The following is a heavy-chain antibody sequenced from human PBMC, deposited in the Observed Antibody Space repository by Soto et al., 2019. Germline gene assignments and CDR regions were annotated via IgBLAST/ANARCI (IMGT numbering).Heavy chain of an antibody. CDR1: GFTFSIYG. J-gene: IGHJ4*02. V-gene: IGHV3-30*03. D-gene: IGHD4-17*01. CDR2: IAHDGNNK. CDR3: ARPPADKECDRLLCVPLDY. Sequence: QVQLVESGGGVVQPGRSLGLSCAASGFTFSIYGMHWVRQAPGKGLEWVAVIAHDGNNKYYGDSVKGRFTISRDNSKKPLYVQMNSLRADDTAVYYWARPPADKECDRLLCVPLDYWGQGTLVTVSS.